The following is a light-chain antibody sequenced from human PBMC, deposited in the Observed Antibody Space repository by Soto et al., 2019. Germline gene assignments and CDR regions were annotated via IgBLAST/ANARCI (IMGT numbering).Light chain of an antibody. CDR2: DAS. Sequence: IVLTQSPCTLSVSPGERATLSCRASQSISGSYLAWYQQRPGQAPRLLIFDASTRATGIPDRFTGRGSGTDFTLTISRLEPEDFAVYYCQFYGDPPKTFGQRTKVDIK. J-gene: IGKJ1*01. CDR3: QFYGDPPKT. V-gene: IGKV3-20*01. CDR1: QSISGSY.